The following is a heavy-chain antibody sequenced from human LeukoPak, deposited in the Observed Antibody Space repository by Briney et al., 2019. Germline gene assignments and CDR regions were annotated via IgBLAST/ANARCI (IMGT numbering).Heavy chain of an antibody. J-gene: IGHJ4*02. CDR3: ARDVAGHYYGSGSSFDY. CDR1: GASISSSNW. V-gene: IGHV4-4*02. CDR2: IYHSGIS. Sequence: PSGTLSLTCAVSGASISSSNWWSWVRQSPGKGLEWIGDIYHSGISNYNPSLKSRVTISVDTSKNQFSLRLSSVTAADTAVYYCARDVAGHYYGSGSSFDYWGQGTLVTVSS. D-gene: IGHD3-10*01.